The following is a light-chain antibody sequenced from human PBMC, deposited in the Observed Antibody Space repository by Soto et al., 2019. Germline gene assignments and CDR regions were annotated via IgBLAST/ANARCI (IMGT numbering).Light chain of an antibody. V-gene: IGKV3-15*01. CDR3: QQYDKWPHT. Sequence: EMVMTQSPATLSVSPGERATLSCRASQNLSRNLAWYQQQPGQAPRLLIFCASTRATGIPARFSGSGSGTDFTLTISSLQSEDFAVYYCQQYDKWPHTFGQGTKLEIK. J-gene: IGKJ2*01. CDR1: QNLSRN. CDR2: CAS.